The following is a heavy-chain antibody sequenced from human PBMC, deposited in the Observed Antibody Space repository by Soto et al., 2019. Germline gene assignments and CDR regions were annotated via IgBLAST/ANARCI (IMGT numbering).Heavy chain of an antibody. CDR1: GFTFSSYA. CDR3: AYSSTPFDY. V-gene: IGHV3-23*01. Sequence: PGGSLRLSCAASGFTFSSYAMSWVRQAPGKGLEWVSAISGSGGSTYYADTVKGRYTIYRDNYKNTLYLQMNSLRAEDTAVYYCAYSSTPFDYWGQGTLVTVSS. J-gene: IGHJ4*02. D-gene: IGHD6-13*01. CDR2: ISGSGGST.